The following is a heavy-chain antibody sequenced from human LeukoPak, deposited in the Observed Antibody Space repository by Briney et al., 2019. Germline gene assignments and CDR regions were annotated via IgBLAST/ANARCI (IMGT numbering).Heavy chain of an antibody. Sequence: GGSLRLSCAASGFTFSDYYMSWIRQAPGKGLEWVSYISSSSSYTNYADSVKGRFTISRDDAKNSLYLQMNNLRAEDTAVYYCARSRYYDSSGYPPSPWGQGTLVTVSS. D-gene: IGHD3-22*01. CDR2: ISSSSSYT. CDR3: ARSRYYDSSGYPPSP. J-gene: IGHJ5*02. V-gene: IGHV3-11*03. CDR1: GFTFSDYY.